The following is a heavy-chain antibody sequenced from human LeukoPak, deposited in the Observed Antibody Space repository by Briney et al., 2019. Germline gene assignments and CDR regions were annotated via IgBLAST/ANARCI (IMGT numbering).Heavy chain of an antibody. CDR1: GFTFSSYG. CDR2: ISGSGGST. CDR3: AKWVDYYYYMDV. J-gene: IGHJ6*03. Sequence: GGSLRLSCAASGFTFSSYGMSWVRQAPGKGLEWVSAISGSGGSTYYADSVKGRFTISRDNSKNTLYLQMNSLRAEDTAGYYCAKWVDYYYYMDVWGKGTTVTISS. V-gene: IGHV3-23*01.